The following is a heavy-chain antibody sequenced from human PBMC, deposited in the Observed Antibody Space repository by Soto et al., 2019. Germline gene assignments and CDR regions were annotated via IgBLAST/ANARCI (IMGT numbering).Heavy chain of an antibody. CDR2: ISRSSTGI. J-gene: IGHJ6*02. Sequence: EVQLVESGGGLVQPGGSLRLSCAASGFTFSLYSMSWVRQAPGKGLEWVSYISRSSTGIHYADSVKGRFTISRADATNSRHLQMNRLRDGDTAVYYCARAVTWGLDVWGQGTTVSISS. V-gene: IGHV3-48*02. CDR3: ARAVTWGLDV. D-gene: IGHD6-19*01. CDR1: GFTFSLYS.